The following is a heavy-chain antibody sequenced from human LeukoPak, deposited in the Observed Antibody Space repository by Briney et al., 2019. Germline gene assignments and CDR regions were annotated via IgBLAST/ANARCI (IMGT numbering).Heavy chain of an antibody. Sequence: PSETLSLTCAVSGYSISSGYYWGWIRPPPGKGLEWIGSIYHSGSTYYNPSLKSRVTISVDTSKNQFSLKLSSVTAADTAVYYCARVIGFWSGSSLFDYWGQGTLVTVSS. D-gene: IGHD3-3*01. V-gene: IGHV4-38-2*01. CDR3: ARVIGFWSGSSLFDY. CDR1: GYSISSGYY. CDR2: IYHSGST. J-gene: IGHJ4*02.